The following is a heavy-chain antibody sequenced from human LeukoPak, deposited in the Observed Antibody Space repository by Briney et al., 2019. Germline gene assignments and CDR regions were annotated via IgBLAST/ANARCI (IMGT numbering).Heavy chain of an antibody. Sequence: GGSLRLSCAASGXTFSSHGMQWVRQAPGKGLEWVAVVSYDGSTKYYADSVKGRFTISRDNSKSTLYLQMNSLRAEDTAVYYSAKESGSRSYGAYFPHWGQGTLVTVSS. CDR1: GXTFSSHG. V-gene: IGHV3-30*18. CDR3: AKESGSRSYGAYFPH. J-gene: IGHJ1*01. D-gene: IGHD6-13*01. CDR2: VSYDGSTK.